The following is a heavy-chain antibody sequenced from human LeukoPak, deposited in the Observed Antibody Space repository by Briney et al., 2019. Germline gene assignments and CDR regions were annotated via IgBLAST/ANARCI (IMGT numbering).Heavy chain of an antibody. J-gene: IGHJ5*02. V-gene: IGHV1-2*02. CDR1: GYTFTGYY. D-gene: IGHD2-2*02. Sequence: ASVKVSCKASGYTFTGYYMHWVRQAPGQGLEWMGWINPNSGGTNYAQKFQGRVTMTRDTSISTAYMELSRLRSDDTAVYYCARDQGGCSSTSCYTYWFDPWGQGTLVTVSS. CDR2: INPNSGGT. CDR3: ARDQGGCSSTSCYTYWFDP.